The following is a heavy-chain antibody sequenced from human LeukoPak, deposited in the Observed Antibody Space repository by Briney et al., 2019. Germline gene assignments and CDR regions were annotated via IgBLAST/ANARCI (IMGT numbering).Heavy chain of an antibody. CDR2: IRQDESEG. J-gene: IGHJ6*03. Sequence: TGGSLRISCEGSGFSFSSYWMTWVRQSPGKGPEWVANIRQDESEGYTVDSVKGRFTISRDNAKNSVYLHMNSLRAEDTALYYCARLSAYYYGSFFYYYMDVWGKGTTVTVSS. D-gene: IGHD3-10*01. CDR1: GFSFSSYW. CDR3: ARLSAYYYGSFFYYYMDV. V-gene: IGHV3-7*01.